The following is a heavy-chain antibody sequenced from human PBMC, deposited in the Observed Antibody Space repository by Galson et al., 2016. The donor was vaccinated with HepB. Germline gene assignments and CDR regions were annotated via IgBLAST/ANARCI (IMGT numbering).Heavy chain of an antibody. D-gene: IGHD3-10*02. CDR2: ITGSGGSS. Sequence: SLRLSCAASGFTFSNYAMSWVRQAPGKGLEWVSGITGSGGSSNYADSVKGRFTISRDNSKNTLSLQMNSLRAEDTAVYYYAKDPRLIFGYYFDYWGQGTLVTVSS. CDR3: AKDPRLIFGYYFDY. J-gene: IGHJ4*02. CDR1: GFTFSNYA. V-gene: IGHV3-23*01.